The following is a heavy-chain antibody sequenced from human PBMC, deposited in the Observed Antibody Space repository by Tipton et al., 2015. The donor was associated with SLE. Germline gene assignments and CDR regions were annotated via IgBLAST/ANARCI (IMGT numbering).Heavy chain of an antibody. D-gene: IGHD2-21*01. J-gene: IGHJ4*02. CDR1: GFTFSDYA. V-gene: IGHV3-64D*08. Sequence: SLRLSCSASGFTFSDYAMHWVRQAPGKGLDYVSGVNSIGSSTYYADSVKGRFTISRDNSKNTLYLQMSSLTAEDTAVYYCVKDTRYSSFDCWGQGILVTVSS. CDR2: VNSIGSST. CDR3: VKDTRYSSFDC.